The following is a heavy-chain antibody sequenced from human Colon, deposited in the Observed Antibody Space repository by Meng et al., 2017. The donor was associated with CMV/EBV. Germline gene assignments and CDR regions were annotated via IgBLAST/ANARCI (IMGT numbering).Heavy chain of an antibody. Sequence: QITLKESGPTLVKPTQTLTLTCPFSGFSLRTPEVGVHWIRQPPGKALEWLALIYWDDDSQFRPSLKNRITITKDTSKNQVVLTMTNMDPVDTATYYCAHGRGWLTDYWGQGTLVTVSS. J-gene: IGHJ4*02. CDR2: IYWDDDS. CDR3: AHGRGWLTDY. V-gene: IGHV2-5*02. CDR1: GFSLRTPEVG. D-gene: IGHD6-19*01.